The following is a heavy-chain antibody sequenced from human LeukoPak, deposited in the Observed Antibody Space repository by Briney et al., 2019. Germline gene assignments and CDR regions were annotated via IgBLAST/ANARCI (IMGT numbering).Heavy chain of an antibody. CDR1: GFTFSSYA. CDR2: ISGSGGST. V-gene: IGHV3-23*01. J-gene: IGHJ3*02. Sequence: GGSLRLSCAASGFTFSSYAMSWVRQAPGKGQEWVSAISGSGGSTYYADSVKGRFTISRDNSKNTLYLQMNSLRAEDTAVYYCAKPSRAGYDAFDIWGQGTMVTVSS. D-gene: IGHD6-19*01. CDR3: AKPSRAGYDAFDI.